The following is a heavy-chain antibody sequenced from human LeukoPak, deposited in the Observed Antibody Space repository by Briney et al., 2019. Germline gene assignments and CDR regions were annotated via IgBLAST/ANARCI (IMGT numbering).Heavy chain of an antibody. CDR2: IYSGGST. Sequence: GGSLRLSCAASGFTVSSNYMSWVRQAPGKGLEWVSVIYSGGSTYYADSVKGRFTISRDNSKNTLYLQINSLRAEDTAVYYCARESIVVVPTTMDDASDIWGQGTMVTVSS. J-gene: IGHJ3*02. CDR3: ARESIVVVPTTMDDASDI. CDR1: GFTVSSNY. D-gene: IGHD2-2*01. V-gene: IGHV3-53*01.